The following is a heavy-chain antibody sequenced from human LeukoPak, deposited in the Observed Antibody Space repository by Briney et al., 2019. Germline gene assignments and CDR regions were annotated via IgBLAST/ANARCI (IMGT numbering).Heavy chain of an antibody. J-gene: IGHJ4*02. CDR3: ARDRYYYDSSETPFDY. D-gene: IGHD3-22*01. CDR1: GGSISSSSYY. CDR2: IYYSGST. V-gene: IGHV4-39*07. Sequence: SETPSLTCTVSGGSISSSSYYWGWIRQPPGKGLEWIGSIYYSGSTYYNPSLKSRVTISVDTSKNQFSLKLSSVTAADTAVYYCARDRYYYDSSETPFDYWGQGTLVTVSS.